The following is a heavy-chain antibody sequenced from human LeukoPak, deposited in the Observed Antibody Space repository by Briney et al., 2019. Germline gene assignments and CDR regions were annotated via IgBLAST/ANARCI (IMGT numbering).Heavy chain of an antibody. D-gene: IGHD5-18*01. CDR2: IYYSGST. CDR1: GGSISSSSYY. J-gene: IGHJ4*02. V-gene: IGHV4-39*01. Sequence: PSETLSLTCTVSGGSISSSSYYWGWIRQPPGKGLEWIGSIYYSGSTYYNPSLKSRVTISVDTSKNPFSLKLSSVTAADTAVYYCARLDTAMVGYWGQGTLVTVSS. CDR3: ARLDTAMVGY.